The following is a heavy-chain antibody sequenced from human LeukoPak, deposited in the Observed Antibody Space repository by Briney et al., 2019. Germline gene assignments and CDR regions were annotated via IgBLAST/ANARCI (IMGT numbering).Heavy chain of an antibody. D-gene: IGHD3-22*01. CDR2: IYYSGST. CDR3: ARAGYYDSSGPRAWFDP. CDR1: GGSISSYY. Sequence: APETLSLTCTVSGGSISSYYWSWIRQPPGKGLEWIGYIYYSGSTNYNPSLKSRVTISVDTSKNQFSLKLSSVTAADTAVYYCARAGYYDSSGPRAWFDPWGQGTLVTVSP. J-gene: IGHJ5*02. V-gene: IGHV4-59*01.